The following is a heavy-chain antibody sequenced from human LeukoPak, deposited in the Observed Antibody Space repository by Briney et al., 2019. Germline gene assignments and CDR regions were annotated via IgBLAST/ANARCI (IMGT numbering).Heavy chain of an antibody. V-gene: IGHV3-21*01. Sequence: PGGSLRLSCAASGFTFSRYWMSWVRQAPGKGLEWVSSISSSSSYIYYADSVKGRFTISRDNAKNSLYLQMNSLRAEDTAVYYCARTGPHMDVWGKGTTVTISS. CDR2: ISSSSSYI. D-gene: IGHD3-10*01. J-gene: IGHJ6*03. CDR1: GFTFSRYW. CDR3: ARTGPHMDV.